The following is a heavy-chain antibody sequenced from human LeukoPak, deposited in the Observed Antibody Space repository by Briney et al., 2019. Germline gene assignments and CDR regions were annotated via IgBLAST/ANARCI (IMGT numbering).Heavy chain of an antibody. V-gene: IGHV3-23*01. J-gene: IGHJ2*01. CDR1: GFTFSSYA. CDR2: ISGSGGST. D-gene: IGHD6-19*01. CDR3: AKDLYSSGWYSPWYFDL. Sequence: GGSLRLSCAAPGFTFSSYAMSWVRQAPGKGLEWVSAISGSGGSTYYADSVKGRFTISRDNSKNTLHLQMNSLKAEDTAVYYCAKDLYSSGWYSPWYFDLWGRGTLVTVSS.